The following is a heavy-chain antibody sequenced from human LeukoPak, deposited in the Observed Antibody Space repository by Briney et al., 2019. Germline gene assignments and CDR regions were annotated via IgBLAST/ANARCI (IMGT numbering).Heavy chain of an antibody. D-gene: IGHD6-6*01. CDR2: IKQDGSEK. J-gene: IGHJ4*02. Sequence: PGGSLRLSCAASGFTFSDYWMSWVRQAPGKGLEWVANIKQDGSEKYYVDSVEGRFTISRDNVKNSVYLEMNSLRAEDTAVYYCARAKYSTYYFDYWGQGTLVTVSS. V-gene: IGHV3-7*01. CDR3: ARAKYSTYYFDY. CDR1: GFTFSDYW.